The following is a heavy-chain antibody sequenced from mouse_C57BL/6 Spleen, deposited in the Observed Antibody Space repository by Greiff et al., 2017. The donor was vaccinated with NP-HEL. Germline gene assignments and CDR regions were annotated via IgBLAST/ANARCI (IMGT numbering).Heavy chain of an antibody. Sequence: EVKVVESGGGLVQPGGSLSLSCAASGFTFTDYYMSWVRQPPGKALEWLGFIRNKANGYTTEYSASVKGRFTISRDNSQSILYLQMNALRAEDSATYYCARSLYDGYYDYWGQGTLVTVSA. D-gene: IGHD2-3*01. CDR1: GFTFTDYY. CDR2: IRNKANGYTT. CDR3: ARSLYDGYYDY. J-gene: IGHJ3*01. V-gene: IGHV7-3*01.